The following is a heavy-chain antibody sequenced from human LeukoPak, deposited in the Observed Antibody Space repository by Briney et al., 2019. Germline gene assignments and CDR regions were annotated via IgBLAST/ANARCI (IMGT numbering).Heavy chain of an antibody. CDR2: IRHDGSYR. V-gene: IGHV3-30*02. J-gene: IGHJ5*02. CDR1: GFPFSSYG. Sequence: GGSLRLSCAASGFPFSSYGIHWVRHAPGKGLEWVAFIRHDGSYRYYADPVKGRFTISRDNSKNTMYLQMNSLRAEDTAVYYCARGITAVVDNWFDPWGQGTLVTVSS. D-gene: IGHD6-13*01. CDR3: ARGITAVVDNWFDP.